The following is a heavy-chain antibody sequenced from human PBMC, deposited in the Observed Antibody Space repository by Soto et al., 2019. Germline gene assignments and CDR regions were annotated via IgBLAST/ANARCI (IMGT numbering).Heavy chain of an antibody. V-gene: IGHV4-31*03. CDR2: IYYSGST. Sequence: TLSLTCTVSGGSISSGGYYWSWIRQHPGKGLEWIGYIYYSGSTYYNPSLKSRVTISVDTSKNQFSLKLSSVTAADTAVYYCARDRSTGPQNYDILTGYYPGLGAFDIWGQGTMVTVSS. CDR3: ARDRSTGPQNYDILTGYYPGLGAFDI. CDR1: GGSISSGGYY. D-gene: IGHD3-9*01. J-gene: IGHJ3*02.